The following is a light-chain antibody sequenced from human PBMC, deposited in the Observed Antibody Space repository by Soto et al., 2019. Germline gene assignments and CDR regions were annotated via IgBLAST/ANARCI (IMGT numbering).Light chain of an antibody. CDR3: SSYTTTRTLV. Sequence: QSALTQPASVSGSPGQSITISCTGTSSDVGGYNYVSWYQQHPGKAPKLMISEVSNRPSGVSNRFSGSKSGNTASLTISGLQPEDEADYYCSSYTTTRTLVFGGGTKLTVL. J-gene: IGLJ2*01. V-gene: IGLV2-14*01. CDR1: SSDVGGYNY. CDR2: EVS.